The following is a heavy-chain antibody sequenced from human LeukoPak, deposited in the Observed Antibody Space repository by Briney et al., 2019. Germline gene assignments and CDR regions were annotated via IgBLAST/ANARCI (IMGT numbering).Heavy chain of an antibody. D-gene: IGHD2-15*01. CDR3: ARVSLGYCSGGTCYFQDH. CDR2: MNPNSGNT. CDR1: GYTFTNYD. J-gene: IGHJ4*02. Sequence: ASVKVSCKASGYTFTNYDINWVRRATGQGLEWMGWMNPNSGNTGYAQKFQGRVTMTRSTSISTAYMELSSPTSEDTAVYYCARVSLGYCSGGTCYFQDHWGQGTLVTASS. V-gene: IGHV1-8*01.